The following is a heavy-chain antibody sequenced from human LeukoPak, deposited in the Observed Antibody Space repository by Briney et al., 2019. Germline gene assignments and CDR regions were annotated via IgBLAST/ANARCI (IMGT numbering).Heavy chain of an antibody. V-gene: IGHV3-74*01. CDR3: ARNYVGVVAAKPSAGDY. D-gene: IGHD2-15*01. CDR2: INSDGSST. Sequence: PGGSLRLSCAASGFTFSSYWMHWVRQAPGKGLVWVSGINSDGSSTTYADSVKGRFTISRDNAKNTLYLQMNSLRAEDTAVYYCARNYVGVVAAKPSAGDYWGQGTLVTVSS. CDR1: GFTFSSYW. J-gene: IGHJ4*02.